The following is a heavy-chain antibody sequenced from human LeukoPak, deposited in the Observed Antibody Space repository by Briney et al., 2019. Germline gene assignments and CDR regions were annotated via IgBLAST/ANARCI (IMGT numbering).Heavy chain of an antibody. D-gene: IGHD3-16*02. CDR2: INHSGST. V-gene: IGHV4-34*01. J-gene: IGHJ4*02. Sequence: PSETLSLTCTVSGGSISSYYWSWIRQPPGKGLEWIGEINHSGSTNYNPSLKSRVTISVDTSKNQFSLKLSSVTAADTAVYYCARASEPSYYDYVWGSYRHWGQGTLVTVSS. CDR1: GGSISSYY. CDR3: ARASEPSYYDYVWGSYRH.